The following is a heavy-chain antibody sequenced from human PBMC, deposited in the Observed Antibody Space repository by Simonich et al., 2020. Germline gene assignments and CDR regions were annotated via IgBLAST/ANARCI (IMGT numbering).Heavy chain of an antibody. D-gene: IGHD2-15*01. V-gene: IGHV4-59*01. CDR1: GGSISSYY. CDR2: IYYSGST. J-gene: IGHJ4*02. Sequence: QVQLQESGPGLVKPSETLSLTCTVSGGSISSYYWSWIRPPPGKGLEWIGYIYYSGSTNYNPSLKSRVTISVDTSKNQFSLKLSSVTAAETAVYYCARGGLYFDYWGQGTLVTVSS. CDR3: ARGGLYFDY.